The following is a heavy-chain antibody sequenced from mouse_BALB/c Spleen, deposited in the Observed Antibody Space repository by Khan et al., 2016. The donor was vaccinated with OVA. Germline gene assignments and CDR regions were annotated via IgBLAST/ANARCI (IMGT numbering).Heavy chain of an antibody. Sequence: QIQLVLSGPELKKPGETVKISCKASGFTFTNYGMNWVKQAPGKGLKWMGWINTYTGEPTYGDDFKGRFALSLETSASTAYLQINNLINEDMATYFCARISSYWYSDFWGAGTTVTVSS. CDR3: ARISSYWYSDF. CDR1: GFTFTNYG. D-gene: IGHD6-2*01. J-gene: IGHJ1*01. CDR2: INTYTGEP. V-gene: IGHV9-1*02.